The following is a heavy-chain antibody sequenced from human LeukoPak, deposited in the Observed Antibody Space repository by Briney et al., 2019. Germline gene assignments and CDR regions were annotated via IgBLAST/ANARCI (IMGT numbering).Heavy chain of an antibody. CDR2: INAGNGNT. CDR3: ARGKGIAAAGPTWFDP. CDR1: GYTFTSYA. D-gene: IGHD6-13*01. J-gene: IGHJ5*02. V-gene: IGHV1-3*01. Sequence: ASVTVSCKASGYTFTSYAMHWVRQAPGQRLEWMGWINAGNGNTKYSQKFQGRVTITRDTSASTAYMELSSLRSEDTAVYYCARGKGIAAAGPTWFDPWGQGTLVTVSS.